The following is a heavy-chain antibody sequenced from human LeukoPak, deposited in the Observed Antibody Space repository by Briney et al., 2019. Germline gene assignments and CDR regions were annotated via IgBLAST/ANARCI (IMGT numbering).Heavy chain of an antibody. D-gene: IGHD7-27*01. J-gene: IGHJ4*02. CDR1: GGSISSHY. CDR2: IYYSGST. Sequence: PSETLSLTCTVSGGSISSHYWSWIRQPPGEGLEWIGYIYYSGSTNYNPSLKSRVTISVDTSKNQFSLKLSSVTAADTAVYYCARVLTTGDRDYWGQGTLVTVSS. CDR3: ARVLTTGDRDY. V-gene: IGHV4-59*11.